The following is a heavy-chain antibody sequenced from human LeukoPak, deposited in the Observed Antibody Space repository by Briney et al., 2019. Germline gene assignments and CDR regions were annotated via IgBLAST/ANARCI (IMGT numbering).Heavy chain of an antibody. V-gene: IGHV4-31*03. CDR2: IYYSGST. D-gene: IGHD3-3*01. J-gene: IGHJ4*02. CDR1: GASVSSVGYF. Sequence: SETLSLTCTVSGASVSSVGYFWTWLRQHPGKSLEWIGYIYYSGSTYYNPSLKSRVTISVDTSKNQFSLNLSAVTAADTAVYYCARGRGGIFGAVFDYRGQGTLVTVSS. CDR3: ARGRGGIFGAVFDY.